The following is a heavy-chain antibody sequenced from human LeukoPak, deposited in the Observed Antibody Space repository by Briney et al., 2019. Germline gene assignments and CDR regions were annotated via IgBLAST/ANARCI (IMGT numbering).Heavy chain of an antibody. Sequence: GGSLRLSCTASGFTFGDYAMSWFRQAPGKGLEWVGFIRSKAYGGTTEYAASVKGRFTISRDDSKSIAYLQMNSLKTEDTAVYYCTSPYYYDSSGYYPFDYWGQGTLATVSS. D-gene: IGHD3-22*01. CDR1: GFTFGDYA. CDR3: TSPYYYDSSGYYPFDY. J-gene: IGHJ4*02. CDR2: IRSKAYGGTT. V-gene: IGHV3-49*03.